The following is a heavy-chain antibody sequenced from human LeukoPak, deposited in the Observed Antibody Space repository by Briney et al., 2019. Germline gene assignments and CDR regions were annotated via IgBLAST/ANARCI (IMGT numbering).Heavy chain of an antibody. Sequence: GASVKVSCKASGYTFTSYGISWVRQSPGQGLEWMGWISAYNGNTNYAQKLQGRVTMTTDTSTSTAYMELRSLRSDDTAVYYCARDAQAVAGLNWFDPWGQGTLVTVSS. D-gene: IGHD6-19*01. V-gene: IGHV1-18*01. CDR3: ARDAQAVAGLNWFDP. CDR2: ISAYNGNT. J-gene: IGHJ5*02. CDR1: GYTFTSYG.